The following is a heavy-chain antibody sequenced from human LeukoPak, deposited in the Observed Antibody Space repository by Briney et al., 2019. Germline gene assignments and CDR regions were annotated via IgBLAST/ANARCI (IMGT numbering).Heavy chain of an antibody. D-gene: IGHD5-24*01. Sequence: GASVKVSCKASGYTFTSYGISWVRQVPGQGLEWMGWISAYNGNANYAQKVQGRVTMTRNTSISTAYMELSSLRSEDTAVYYCARSGGWLQLGGDAFDIWGQGTMVTVSS. CDR1: GYTFTSYG. CDR3: ARSGGWLQLGGDAFDI. CDR2: ISAYNGNA. V-gene: IGHV1-18*01. J-gene: IGHJ3*02.